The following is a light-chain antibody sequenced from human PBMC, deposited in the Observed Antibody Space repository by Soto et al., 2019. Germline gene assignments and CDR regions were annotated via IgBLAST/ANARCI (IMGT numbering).Light chain of an antibody. V-gene: IGLV3-1*01. CDR2: QDS. CDR3: QAWDSSTGV. J-gene: IGLJ1*01. Sequence: SYELTQPPSVSVSPGQTASITCSGDKLGDKYASWYQQKPGQSPVLVIYQDSKRPSGIPERFSGSNSGNTATLTISETQAMDEADYYCQAWDSSTGVFGTGTKVTVL. CDR1: KLGDKY.